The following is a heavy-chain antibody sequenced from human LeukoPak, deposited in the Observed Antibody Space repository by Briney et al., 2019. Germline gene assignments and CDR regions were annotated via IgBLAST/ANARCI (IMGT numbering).Heavy chain of an antibody. V-gene: IGHV4-31*03. J-gene: IGHJ4*02. CDR1: GGSISSGGYY. CDR3: ARVAERNTMVRGDFDY. D-gene: IGHD3-10*01. Sequence: SSETLSLTCTASGGSISSGGYYWSWIRQHPGKGLEWIGYIYYSGSTYYNPSLKSRVTISVDTSKNQFSLKLSSVTAADTAVYYCARVAERNTMVRGDFDYWGQGTLVTVSS. CDR2: IYYSGST.